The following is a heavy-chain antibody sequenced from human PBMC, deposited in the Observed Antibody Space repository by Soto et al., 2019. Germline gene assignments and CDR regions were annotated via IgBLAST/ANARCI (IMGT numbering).Heavy chain of an antibody. CDR1: GYTFSTYG. CDR2: INPLKGDT. Sequence: ASVKVSCKASGYTFSTYGIAWVRQAPGQGLDWMGWINPLKGDTKSAANFQDRVTMTTDTSTRTAYMELRSLRSDDTAVYYCARVKVPAAILGAFDLWGQGTLVTVSS. D-gene: IGHD2-2*02. V-gene: IGHV1-18*01. J-gene: IGHJ3*01. CDR3: ARVKVPAAILGAFDL.